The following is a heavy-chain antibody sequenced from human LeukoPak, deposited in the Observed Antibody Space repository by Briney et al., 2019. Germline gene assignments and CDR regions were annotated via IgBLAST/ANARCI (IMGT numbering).Heavy chain of an antibody. CDR2: LYHSGST. CDR3: ARVNEMVAASTSAFDY. J-gene: IGHJ4*02. CDR1: GGSLSGSS. Sequence: SETLSLTCTVSGGSLSGSSWTWIRQPPRKGLEWIGYLYHSGSTSYNPSLKSRLTISVNTSKSQFPLNLSSVTAADTAVYFCARVNEMVAASTSAFDYWGKGILVTVSA. V-gene: IGHV4-59*08. D-gene: IGHD2-15*01.